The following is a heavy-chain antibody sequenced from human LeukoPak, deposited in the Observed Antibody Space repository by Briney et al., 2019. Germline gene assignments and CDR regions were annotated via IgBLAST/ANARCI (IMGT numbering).Heavy chain of an antibody. Sequence: PGGSLRLSCAASGFTFSSYAMSWVRQAPGKGLEWVSAISGSGGSTYYADSVKGRFTIPRDNSKNTLYLQMNSLRAEDTAVYYCAKALMVIPFAFDIWGQGTMVTVSS. J-gene: IGHJ3*02. CDR2: ISGSGGST. CDR1: GFTFSSYA. D-gene: IGHD3-22*01. CDR3: AKALMVIPFAFDI. V-gene: IGHV3-23*01.